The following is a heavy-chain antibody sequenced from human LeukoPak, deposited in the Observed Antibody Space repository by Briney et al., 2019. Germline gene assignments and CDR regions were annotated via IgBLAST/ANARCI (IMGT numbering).Heavy chain of an antibody. CDR2: ISYDGSNK. CDR3: AREGEGAAAGSFDY. Sequence: GRSLRLSCAASGFTFSSYAMHWVRQAPGKGLGWVAVISYDGSNKYYADSVKGRFTISRDNSKNTLYLQMNSLRAEDTAVYYCAREGEGAAAGSFDYWGQGTLVTVSS. D-gene: IGHD6-13*01. CDR1: GFTFSSYA. V-gene: IGHV3-30-3*01. J-gene: IGHJ4*02.